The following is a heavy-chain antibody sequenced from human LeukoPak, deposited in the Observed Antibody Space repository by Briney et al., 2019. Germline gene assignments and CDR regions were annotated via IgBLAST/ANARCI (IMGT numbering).Heavy chain of an antibody. J-gene: IGHJ6*01. Sequence: GGPLRLSRAAPGFNISSYAMYWVRQAPGKGLEWVSAINANIPNPYYAESVRGRFTISRDNSKNRLFLQMNSLRPEDTAVYYCARDLRDDSRYYGMDVWGEGTTVTLSS. D-gene: IGHD3-22*01. CDR1: GFNISSYA. CDR3: ARDLRDDSRYYGMDV. V-gene: IGHV3-23*01. CDR2: INANIPNP.